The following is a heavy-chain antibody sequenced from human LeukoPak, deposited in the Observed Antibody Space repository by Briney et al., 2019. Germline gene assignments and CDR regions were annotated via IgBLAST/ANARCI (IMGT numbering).Heavy chain of an antibody. J-gene: IGHJ4*02. CDR2: IKNDGSDK. CDR3: VNLGYSD. D-gene: IGHD5-12*01. CDR1: GFSFSDAW. Sequence: GGSLRLSCEASGFSFSDAWMTWVRQAPGKGLEWVATIKNDGSDKYYVDSVKGRFTLSRDNAKNSVYLQMNSLRVEDTAVYYCVNLGYSDGGQGTLVTVSS. V-gene: IGHV3-7*01.